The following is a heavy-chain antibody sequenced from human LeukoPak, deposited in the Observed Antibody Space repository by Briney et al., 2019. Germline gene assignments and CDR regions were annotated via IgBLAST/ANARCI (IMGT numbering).Heavy chain of an antibody. J-gene: IGHJ4*02. CDR3: AKGWGCSGGSCYSDFDY. V-gene: IGHV3-23*01. D-gene: IGHD2-15*01. Sequence: GGSLRLSCAASGFTFSSYGMGWVRQAPGKGLEWVSSISGGGETTYYADSVKGRFPISRDNSKNTLYLQMNSLRAEDTAVYYCAKGWGCSGGSCYSDFDYWGQGTLVTVSS. CDR2: ISGGGETT. CDR1: GFTFSSYG.